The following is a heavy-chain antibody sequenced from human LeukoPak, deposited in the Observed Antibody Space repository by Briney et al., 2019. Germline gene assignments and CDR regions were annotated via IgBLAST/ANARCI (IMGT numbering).Heavy chain of an antibody. CDR3: ARGPRYCSGGSCYYFDY. J-gene: IGHJ4*02. CDR1: GFTFSSYA. D-gene: IGHD2-15*01. CDR2: IWYDGSNK. V-gene: IGHV3-33*08. Sequence: GGSLRLSCAASGFTFSSYAMSWVRQAPGKGLEWVAVIWYDGSNKYYADSVKGRFTISRDNSKNTLYLQMNSLRAEDTAVYYCARGPRYCSGGSCYYFDYWGQGTLVTVSS.